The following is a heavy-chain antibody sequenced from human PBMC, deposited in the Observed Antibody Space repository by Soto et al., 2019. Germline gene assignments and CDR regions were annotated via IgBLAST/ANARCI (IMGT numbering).Heavy chain of an antibody. CDR1: GGSISSGGYY. J-gene: IGHJ3*02. Sequence: PSETLSLTCTVSGGSISSGGYYWSWIRQHPGKGLEWIGYIYYSGSTYYNPSLKSRVTISVDTSKNQFSLKLSSVTAADTAVYYCARDYYDSSGYQLGRNDAFDIWGQGTMVTVSS. CDR3: ARDYYDSSGYQLGRNDAFDI. D-gene: IGHD3-22*01. CDR2: IYYSGST. V-gene: IGHV4-31*03.